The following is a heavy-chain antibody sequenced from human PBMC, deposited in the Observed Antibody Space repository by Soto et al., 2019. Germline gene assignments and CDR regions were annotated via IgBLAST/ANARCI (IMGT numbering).Heavy chain of an antibody. CDR2: GYYSGST. D-gene: IGHD3-10*01. CDR3: ARGAYLSLVRTGWFDP. CDR1: GTSMSGHF. V-gene: IGHV4-59*11. Sequence: SETLSLTCTVSGTSMSGHFWSWMRQPPGKGLEWIGYGYYSGSTLYNPSLKSRVTISLDTSKNHFSLRLNSVTSADTAVYYCARGAYLSLVRTGWFDPWGQGTLVTVSS. J-gene: IGHJ5*02.